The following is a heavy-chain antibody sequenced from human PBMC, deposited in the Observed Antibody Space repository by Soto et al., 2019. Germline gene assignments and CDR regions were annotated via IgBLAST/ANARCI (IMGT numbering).Heavy chain of an antibody. J-gene: IGHJ6*02. D-gene: IGHD2-2*01. Sequence: PSETLSLTYPVYGGSFSGYYWSWIRQPPGKGLEWIGEINHSGSTNYNPSLKRRVTISVDTSKNQFSLKLSSVTAADTAVYYCAGDLLVPAAMQYYYCGMDVWGQGTTVTVSS. CDR3: AGDLLVPAAMQYYYCGMDV. CDR1: GGSFSGYY. V-gene: IGHV4-34*01. CDR2: INHSGST.